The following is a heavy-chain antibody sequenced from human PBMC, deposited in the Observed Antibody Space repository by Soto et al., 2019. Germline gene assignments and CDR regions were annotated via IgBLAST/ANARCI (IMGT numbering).Heavy chain of an antibody. CDR2: ISGSGVST. D-gene: IGHD3-22*01. J-gene: IGHJ4*02. Sequence: SLTVYRAVCGVCISRCSMSQDRQAPGKGLEWVTAISGSGVSTYYAASVKGRFTISRDNSKNTLYLQMNSLRAEDTAVYYCAKSPGMYYYDSSGYYHYDYWGQGTLFTVSA. CDR3: AKSPGMYYYDSSGYYHYDY. V-gene: IGHV3-23*01. CDR1: GVCISRCS.